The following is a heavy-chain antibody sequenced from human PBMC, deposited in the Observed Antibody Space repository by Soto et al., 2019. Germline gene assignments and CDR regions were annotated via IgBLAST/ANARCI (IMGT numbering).Heavy chain of an antibody. Sequence: SETLSLTCTVSGDSMTKYYWSWIRQSAGKGLEWIGRIYTSGSTNYNPSLKSRVTMSIDTSNKHFSLSLKSVTAADTAVYYCARTVGAAYYFDFWGQGALVTV. CDR3: ARTVGAAYYFDF. J-gene: IGHJ4*02. D-gene: IGHD1-26*01. V-gene: IGHV4-4*07. CDR2: IYTSGST. CDR1: GDSMTKYY.